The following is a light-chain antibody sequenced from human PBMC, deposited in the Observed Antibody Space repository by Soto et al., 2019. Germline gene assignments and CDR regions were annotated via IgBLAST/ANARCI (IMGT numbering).Light chain of an antibody. J-gene: IGKJ4*01. Sequence: DVRVYLSAATVSASVGDRVTITCRASQSISSWLAWYQQKPGKAPKLLIYDASSLESGVPSRFSGSGSGTEFTLTISSLQPDDFATYYCQQYNSYRLTFGGGTKAAIK. CDR3: QQYNSYRLT. CDR2: DAS. V-gene: IGKV1-5*01. CDR1: QSISSW.